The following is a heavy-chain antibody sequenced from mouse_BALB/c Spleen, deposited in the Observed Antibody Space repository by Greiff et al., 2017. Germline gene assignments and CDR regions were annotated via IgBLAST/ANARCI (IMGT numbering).Heavy chain of an antibody. D-gene: IGHD4-1*01. J-gene: IGHJ4*01. CDR1: GYTFTSYW. V-gene: IGHV1S81*02. CDR3: AILDWDDAMDY. CDR2: INPSNGRT. Sequence: QVQLQQPGAELVKPGASVKLSCKASGYTFTSYWMHWVKQRPGQGLEWIGEINPSNGRTNYNEKFKSKATLTVDKSSSTAYMQLSSLTSEDSAVYYCAILDWDDAMDYWGQGTSVTVSS.